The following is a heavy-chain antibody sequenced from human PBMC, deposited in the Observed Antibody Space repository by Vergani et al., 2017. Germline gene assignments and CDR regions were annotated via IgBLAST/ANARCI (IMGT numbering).Heavy chain of an antibody. CDR1: GGDFRISA. CDR2: IIPVFATP. V-gene: IGHV1-69*12. CDR3: ASPAGNXTCYQAFGCHFNV. Sequence: HVHLVQSGAEVKKPGSSVKVSCSLSGGDFRISAFACVRQSPGHGLQWVGGIIPVFATPHYARQFQDRVTITADDSTSTVYMEMRRLVSTDTAVYFCASPAGNXTCYQAFGCHFNVGGEGTRVTVAS. J-gene: IGHJ3*01. D-gene: IGHD2-2*01.